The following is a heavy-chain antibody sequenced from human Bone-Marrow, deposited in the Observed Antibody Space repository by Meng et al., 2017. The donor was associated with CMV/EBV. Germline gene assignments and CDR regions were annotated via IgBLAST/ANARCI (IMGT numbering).Heavy chain of an antibody. CDR2: IYYSGST. V-gene: IGHV4-59*01. CDR1: GGSISSYY. D-gene: IGHD3-3*01. Sequence: ESLKIACTVSGGSISSYYWSWIRQPPGKGLEWIGYIYYSGSTNYNPSLKSRVTISVDTSKNQFSLKLSSVTAADTAVYYCSSGRSGSPANQGGYYYYGMDVWAQGTTVTV. CDR3: SSGRSGSPANQGGYYYYGMDV. J-gene: IGHJ6*02.